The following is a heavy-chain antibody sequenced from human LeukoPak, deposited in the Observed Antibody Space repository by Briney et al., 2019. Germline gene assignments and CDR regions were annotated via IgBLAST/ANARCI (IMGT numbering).Heavy chain of an antibody. Sequence: GGSLRLSCAASGFTFSSYDMSWVRQAPGKGLEWVSDISGSGGSTYYADAEKGRFTISRENDKKTLYLQINSLRAEDTAVYYCAKDLDCSSTSCLPDYWGQGTLVTVSS. CDR2: ISGSGGST. D-gene: IGHD2-2*01. CDR3: AKDLDCSSTSCLPDY. J-gene: IGHJ4*02. V-gene: IGHV3-23*01. CDR1: GFTFSSYD.